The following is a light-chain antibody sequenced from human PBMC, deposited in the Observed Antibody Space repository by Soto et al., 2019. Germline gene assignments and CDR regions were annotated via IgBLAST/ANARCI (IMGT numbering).Light chain of an antibody. CDR1: SSDVGGYNY. CDR2: DVS. J-gene: IGLJ1*01. Sequence: QSVLTQPASVSGSPGQSITISCTGTSSDVGGYNYVSWYQQRPGKAPKLVIYDVSNRPSGVSNRFSGSKSGNTASLTISGLQAEDEADYYCSSYTSSGTYVFGTGTKLTVL. V-gene: IGLV2-14*01. CDR3: SSYTSSGTYV.